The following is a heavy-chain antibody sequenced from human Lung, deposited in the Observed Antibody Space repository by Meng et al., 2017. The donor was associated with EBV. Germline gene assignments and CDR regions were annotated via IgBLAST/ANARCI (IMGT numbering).Heavy chain of an antibody. D-gene: IGHD2-21*01. CDR1: GGAIIIGNW. J-gene: IGHJ4*02. V-gene: IGHV4-4*02. Sequence: EESGPGLVNPSGTLPLTCAVSGGAIIIGNWWGWVRQSPGKGLEWIGEIHHSGRTNYNPSLRSRITMSLDKPKNQFSLKLSSVTAADTAVYYCARDSDSAYSLGYWGQGTLVTVSS. CDR2: IHHSGRT. CDR3: ARDSDSAYSLGY.